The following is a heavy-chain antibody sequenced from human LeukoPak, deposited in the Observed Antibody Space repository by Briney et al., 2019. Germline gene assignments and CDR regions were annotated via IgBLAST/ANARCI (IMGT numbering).Heavy chain of an antibody. J-gene: IGHJ4*02. CDR2: ISPDGSTT. CDR3: ARNIGGVGY. Sequence: PGGSLRLSCAASGFTFSRYWMHWVRQAPGKGLMWVSRISPDGSTTLYADSVKGRFTISRDNSKNTLYLQMNSLRAEDTAVYYCARNIGGVGYWGQGTLVTVSS. D-gene: IGHD2-21*01. CDR1: GFTFSRYW. V-gene: IGHV3-74*03.